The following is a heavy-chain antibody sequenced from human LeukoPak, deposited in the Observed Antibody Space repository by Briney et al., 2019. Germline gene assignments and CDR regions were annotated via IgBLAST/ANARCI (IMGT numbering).Heavy chain of an antibody. V-gene: IGHV1-2*06. D-gene: IGHD3-10*01. CDR1: GYTFTGYY. CDR3: ARLGGSGSYYPFDY. CDR2: INPNSCGT. J-gene: IGHJ4*02. Sequence: ASVKVSCKASGYTFTGYYMHCVRQAPGQGPEWMGRINPNSCGTNYAQKFQGRVTMTRDTSISTAYMELSRLRSDDTAVYYCARLGGSGSYYPFDYWGQGTLVTVSS.